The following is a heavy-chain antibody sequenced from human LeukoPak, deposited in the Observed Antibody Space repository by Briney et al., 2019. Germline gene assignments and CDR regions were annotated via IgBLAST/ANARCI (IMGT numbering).Heavy chain of an antibody. Sequence: SVKVSCKASGGTFSSYAISWVRQAPGQGLEWMGGIIPIFGTANYAQKFQGRVTMTADTSTSTAYMELRSLRSDDTAVYYCARVYYGSGSSFWFDPWGQGTLVTVSS. CDR1: GGTFSSYA. CDR3: ARVYYGSGSSFWFDP. CDR2: IIPIFGTA. V-gene: IGHV1-69*06. J-gene: IGHJ5*02. D-gene: IGHD3-10*01.